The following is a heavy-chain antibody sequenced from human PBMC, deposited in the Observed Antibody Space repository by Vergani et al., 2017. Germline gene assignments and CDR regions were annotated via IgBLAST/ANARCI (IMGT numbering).Heavy chain of an antibody. CDR1: GGSISSYY. D-gene: IGHD6-13*01. Sequence: QVQLQESGPGLVKPSETLSLTCTVSGGSISSYYWSWIRQPAGKGLEWIGRIYTSGSTNYNPSLKSRVTMSVDTSKNQFSLKLSSVTAADTAVYYCARESRYSSSWYDIDFDYWGQGTLVTVSS. J-gene: IGHJ4*02. V-gene: IGHV4-4*07. CDR2: IYTSGST. CDR3: ARESRYSSSWYDIDFDY.